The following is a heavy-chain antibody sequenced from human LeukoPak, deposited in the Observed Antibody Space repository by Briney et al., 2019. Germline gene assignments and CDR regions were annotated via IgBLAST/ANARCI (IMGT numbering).Heavy chain of an antibody. V-gene: IGHV4-61*01. J-gene: IGHJ4*02. CDR2: IYYSGST. CDR1: GGSVSSGSCY. CDR3: ARDDASSSSFDY. D-gene: IGHD6-6*01. Sequence: SETLSLTCTVSGGSVSSGSCYWSWIRQPPGKGLEWIGYIYYSGSTNYNPSLKSRVTISVDTSKSPFSLKLSSVTAADTAVHYCARDDASSSSFDYWGQGTLVTVSS.